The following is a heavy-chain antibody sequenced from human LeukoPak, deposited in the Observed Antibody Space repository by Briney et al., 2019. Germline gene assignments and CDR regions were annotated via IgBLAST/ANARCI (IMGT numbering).Heavy chain of an antibody. Sequence: SVKVSCKASGGTFSSYAISWVRQAPGQGLEWMGGIIPIFGTANYAQEFQGRVTITADESTSTAYMELSSLRSEDTAVYYCARDKDYGDYLGSHYYYGMDVWGQGTTVTVSS. CDR2: IIPIFGTA. V-gene: IGHV1-69*13. J-gene: IGHJ6*02. CDR3: ARDKDYGDYLGSHYYYGMDV. D-gene: IGHD4-17*01. CDR1: GGTFSSYA.